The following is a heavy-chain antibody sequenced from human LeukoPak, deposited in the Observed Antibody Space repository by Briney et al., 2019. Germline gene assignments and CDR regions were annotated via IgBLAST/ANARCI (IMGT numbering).Heavy chain of an antibody. D-gene: IGHD3-10*01. V-gene: IGHV4-34*01. CDR1: GGSCSGYY. CDR3: ARGYGSADN. CDR2: INHSGST. Sequence: SETLSLTCAVYGGSCSGYYWSWIRQPPGKGLEWIGEINHSGSTNYNPSLKSRVTISVDTSKNQFSLKLSSVTAADTAVYYCARGYGSADNWGQGTLVTVSS. J-gene: IGHJ4*02.